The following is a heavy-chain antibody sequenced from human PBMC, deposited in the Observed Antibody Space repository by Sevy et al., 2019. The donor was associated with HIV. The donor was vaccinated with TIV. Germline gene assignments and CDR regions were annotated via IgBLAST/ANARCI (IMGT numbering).Heavy chain of an antibody. D-gene: IGHD3-22*01. V-gene: IGHV3-30-3*01. CDR1: GFTFSSYA. CDR3: ARDNENYYDSRGYHYLFDY. CDR2: ISYDGSKK. Sequence: GGSLRLSCAASGFTFSSYAMHWVRQAPAKGLEWVGYISYDGSKKFYADSVRGRFTISRDSSGNTLFLQMNSLRAEDTAVYYCARDNENYYDSRGYHYLFDYWGQRTLVTVSS. J-gene: IGHJ4*02.